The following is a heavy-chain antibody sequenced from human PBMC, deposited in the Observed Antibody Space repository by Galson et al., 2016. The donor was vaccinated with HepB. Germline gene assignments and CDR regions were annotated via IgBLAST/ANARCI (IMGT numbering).Heavy chain of an antibody. D-gene: IGHD3-10*01. CDR2: IDPSDSYT. CDR1: GYSFTSYW. V-gene: IGHV5-10-1*01. Sequence: QSGAEVKKPGESLRISCKGSGYSFTSYWISWVRQMPGKGLEWMGRIDPSDSYTNYSPSFQGHVTISADKSISTAYLQWSRLKASDTAMYYCAGGHYGSGSFYLFDYWGQGTLVTVSS. J-gene: IGHJ4*02. CDR3: AGGHYGSGSFYLFDY.